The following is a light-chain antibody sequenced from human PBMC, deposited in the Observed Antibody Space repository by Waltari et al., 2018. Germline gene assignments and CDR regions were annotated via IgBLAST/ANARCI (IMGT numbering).Light chain of an antibody. CDR2: EVS. CDR3: MQALEFPFT. CDR1: QSLLDSEDGNTY. V-gene: IGKV2-40*01. J-gene: IGKJ3*01. Sequence: DIVMTQTPLSLPVTLGEPASISCRSSQSLLDSEDGNTYLEWYLQKPGQSPQLLIYEVSNRASGVPDRFSGSRSDTDFTLKISRVEAEDVGVYYCMQALEFPFTFGPGTKLDIK.